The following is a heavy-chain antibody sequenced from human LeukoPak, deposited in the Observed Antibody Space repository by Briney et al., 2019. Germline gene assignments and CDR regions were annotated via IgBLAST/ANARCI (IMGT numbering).Heavy chain of an antibody. CDR1: GYTFTSYA. V-gene: IGHV7-4-1*02. D-gene: IGHD6-13*01. CDR3: ARDLRSSSWYYFDF. CDR2: INTNTGNP. Sequence: ASVKVSCKASGYTFTSYAMNWVRQAPGQGLEWMGWINTNTGNPTYAQGFTGRFVFSLDTSVSTAYLQISSLKAEDTAVYYCARDLRSSSWYYFDFWGQGTLVTVSS. J-gene: IGHJ4*02.